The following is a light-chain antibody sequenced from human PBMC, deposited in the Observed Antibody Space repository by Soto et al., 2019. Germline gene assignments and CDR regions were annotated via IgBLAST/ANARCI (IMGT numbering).Light chain of an antibody. Sequence: DVVMTQSPLTLPVTPGEPASISCRSSQSLLNSNGYNYLDWYLQKPGQSPPLLIYLGSYRASGVPDRLSGSGSGRDFTLQISRVETEDVGVYYCMQALQAPMYTFGQGTKLEIK. CDR2: LGS. V-gene: IGKV2-28*01. J-gene: IGKJ2*01. CDR3: MQALQAPMYT. CDR1: QSLLNSNGYNY.